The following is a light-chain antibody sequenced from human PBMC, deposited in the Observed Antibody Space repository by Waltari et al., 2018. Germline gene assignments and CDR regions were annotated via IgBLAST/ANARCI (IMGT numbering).Light chain of an antibody. CDR3: SSYTSSGVV. CDR2: DVY. Sequence: SALTQPASVSGSPGQALIISCPGTGSDVGGYEYVSWYQQYPGKAPRLIIYDVYNRPSGVSNRFSGSKSDNTASLTISGLQAEDESVYYCSSYTSSGVVFGGGTKLTVL. J-gene: IGLJ2*01. V-gene: IGLV2-14*01. CDR1: GSDVGGYEY.